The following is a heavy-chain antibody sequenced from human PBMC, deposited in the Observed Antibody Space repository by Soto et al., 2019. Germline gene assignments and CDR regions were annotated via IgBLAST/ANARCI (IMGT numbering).Heavy chain of an antibody. D-gene: IGHD3-3*01. J-gene: IGHJ6*02. CDR3: AKGGRFLEVVYYYYGMDV. CDR2: ISYDGSNK. V-gene: IGHV3-30*18. CDR1: GFTFSSYG. Sequence: GGSLRLSCAASGFTFSSYGMHWVRHAPGNGLEWVAVISYDGSNKYYADSVKGRFTISRDNSKNTLYLQMNSLRAEDTAVYYCAKGGRFLEVVYYYYGMDVWGQGTTVTVSS.